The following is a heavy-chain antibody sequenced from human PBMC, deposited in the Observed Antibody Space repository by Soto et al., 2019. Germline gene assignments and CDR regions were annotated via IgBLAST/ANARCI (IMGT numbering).Heavy chain of an antibody. CDR1: GGTFSSYA. V-gene: IGHV1-69*12. Sequence: QVQLVQSGAEVKKPGSSVKVSCKASGGTFSSYAVSWVRQAHGQGFEWMGGIIPIFGTASYAQKFQGRVTITADESTSTAYMELSSLRSEDTAVYYCARAWSIAVAGYFDYWGQGTLVTVSS. D-gene: IGHD6-19*01. J-gene: IGHJ4*02. CDR3: ARAWSIAVAGYFDY. CDR2: IIPIFGTA.